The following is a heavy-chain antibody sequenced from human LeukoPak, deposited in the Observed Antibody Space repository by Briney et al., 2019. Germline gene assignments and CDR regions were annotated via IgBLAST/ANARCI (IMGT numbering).Heavy chain of an antibody. CDR1: GGSIRSSSYY. Sequence: ASETLSLTCTVSGGSIRSSSYYWGWIRQPPGKGLEWIGCIYYTGSTYYNPSLKSRVTISVDTSKNQFSLKLSSVTAADTAVYYCARTVSVLGNWFDPWGQGTLVTVSS. D-gene: IGHD2-15*01. CDR2: IYYTGST. V-gene: IGHV4-39*07. J-gene: IGHJ5*02. CDR3: ARTVSVLGNWFDP.